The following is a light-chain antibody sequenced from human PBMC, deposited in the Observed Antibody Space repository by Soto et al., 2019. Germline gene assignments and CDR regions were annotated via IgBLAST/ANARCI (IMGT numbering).Light chain of an antibody. CDR2: EVT. V-gene: IGLV2-14*01. CDR1: SSDVGGYNF. Sequence: QSALTQPASVSGSPGQSITISCTGTSSDVGGYNFVSWYQQHPDKAPKFMIYEVTNWPSGVSNRFSGSKSGNTASLTISGLQAEDEADYYCSSFTSSHTYVFGTGTKLTVL. J-gene: IGLJ1*01. CDR3: SSFTSSHTYV.